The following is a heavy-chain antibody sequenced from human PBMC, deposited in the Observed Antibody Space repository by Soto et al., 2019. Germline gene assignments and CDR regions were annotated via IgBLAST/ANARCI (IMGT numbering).Heavy chain of an antibody. J-gene: IGHJ5*02. D-gene: IGHD6-13*01. CDR1: GGSISSYY. Sequence: SETLSLTCTVSGGSISSYYWSWIRQPPGKGLEWIGYIYYSGSTNYNPSLKSRVTISVDTSKNQFSLKLSSVTAADTAVYYCARVSGYSSSWYGGGINWFDPWGQGTLVTVSS. CDR3: ARVSGYSSSWYGGGINWFDP. V-gene: IGHV4-59*01. CDR2: IYYSGST.